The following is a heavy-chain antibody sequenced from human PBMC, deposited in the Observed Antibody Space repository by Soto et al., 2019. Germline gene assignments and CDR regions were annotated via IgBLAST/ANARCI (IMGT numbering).Heavy chain of an antibody. D-gene: IGHD3-9*01. Sequence: GGSLRLSCAASGFTFSSYAMSWVRQAPGKGLEWVSAISGSGGSTYYADSVKGRFTISRDNSKNTLYLQMNSLRAEDTAVYYCAKDLLRYFDWLSLDDAFDIWGQGTMVTVSS. CDR2: ISGSGGST. CDR1: GFTFSSYA. CDR3: AKDLLRYFDWLSLDDAFDI. V-gene: IGHV3-23*01. J-gene: IGHJ3*02.